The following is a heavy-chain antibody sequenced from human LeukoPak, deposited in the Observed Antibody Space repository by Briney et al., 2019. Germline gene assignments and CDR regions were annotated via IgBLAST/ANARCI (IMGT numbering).Heavy chain of an antibody. D-gene: IGHD3-22*01. J-gene: IGHJ4*02. Sequence: PSETLSLTCAVYGGSFSGYYWSWIRQPPGKGLEWIGEINHSGSTNYNPSLKSRVTISVDTSKNQFSLKLSSVTAADTAVYYCARGQDYYDCSPFIDYWGQGTLVTVSS. CDR2: INHSGST. CDR1: GGSFSGYY. V-gene: IGHV4-34*01. CDR3: ARGQDYYDCSPFIDY.